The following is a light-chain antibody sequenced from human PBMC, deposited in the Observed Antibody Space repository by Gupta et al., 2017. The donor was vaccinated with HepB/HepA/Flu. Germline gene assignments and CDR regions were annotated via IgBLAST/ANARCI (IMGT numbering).Light chain of an antibody. J-gene: IGLJ3*02. CDR2: DVN. CDR3: CSYAGSYSWV. V-gene: IGLV2-11*01. Sequence: QSALTPPRSVSGSPGQSVALSCTGTSRDVGSYNYVSWYRQPPGKAPKLITYDVNRRPAGVPDRFSGSKSGNTASLNISGLQAEDEAHYYCCSYAGSYSWVFGGGTKVTVL. CDR1: SRDVGSYNY.